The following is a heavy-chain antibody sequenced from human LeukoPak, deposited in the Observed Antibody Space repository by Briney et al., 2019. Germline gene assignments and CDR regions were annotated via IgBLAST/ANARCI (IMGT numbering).Heavy chain of an antibody. Sequence: PGGSLRLSCAVSGFTFSSYSMNWVRQAPGKGLEWVSSISSSSYIYYADSVKGRFTISRDNAKNSLYLQMNSLRAEDTAVYYCARGDDYDFWSGYSILFDYWGQGTLVTVSS. CDR2: ISSSSYI. V-gene: IGHV3-21*01. D-gene: IGHD3-3*01. CDR1: GFTFSSYS. J-gene: IGHJ4*02. CDR3: ARGDDYDFWSGYSILFDY.